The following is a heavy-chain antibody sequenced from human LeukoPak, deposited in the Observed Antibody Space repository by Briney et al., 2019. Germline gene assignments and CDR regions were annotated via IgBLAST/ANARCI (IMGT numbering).Heavy chain of an antibody. J-gene: IGHJ4*02. Sequence: ASVKVSCKASGYTFSDYYIHWVRQAPGQGLEWMGWIHSDSGGTKYAQHFRGRVTMTRETSISTAYMEVSSLRSDDIAVSYCERGAPLHCNEYNCYLFYFDYWGQGTLVTVSS. CDR1: GYTFSDYY. CDR2: IHSDSGGT. CDR3: ERGAPLHCNEYNCYLFYFDY. D-gene: IGHD2/OR15-2a*01. V-gene: IGHV1-2*02.